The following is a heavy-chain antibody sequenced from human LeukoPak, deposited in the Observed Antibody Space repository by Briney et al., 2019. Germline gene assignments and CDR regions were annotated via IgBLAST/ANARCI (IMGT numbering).Heavy chain of an antibody. CDR3: ARDDDYGGLFDY. J-gene: IGHJ4*02. Sequence: GGSLRLSCAASGFTFSSYEMNWVRQAPGKGLEWVSYISSSGSTIYYADSVKGRFTISRDNAKNSLYLQMNSLRAEDTAVYYCARDDDYGGLFDYWGQGTLVTVSS. CDR2: ISSSGSTI. D-gene: IGHD4-23*01. CDR1: GFTFSSYE. V-gene: IGHV3-48*03.